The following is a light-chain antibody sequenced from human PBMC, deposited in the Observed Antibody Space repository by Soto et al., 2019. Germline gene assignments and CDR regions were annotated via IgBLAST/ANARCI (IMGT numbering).Light chain of an antibody. CDR3: CSYAGSSTFL. V-gene: IGLV2-23*02. CDR2: EVS. Sequence: QSVLTQPASVSGSPGQSITISCTGTSSDVGSYNLVSWYQQHPGKAPKLMIYEVSKRPSGVSNRFSGSKSGNTASLTISGLQAENEADYYCCSYAGSSTFLFGTGTKVTV. CDR1: SSDVGSYNL. J-gene: IGLJ1*01.